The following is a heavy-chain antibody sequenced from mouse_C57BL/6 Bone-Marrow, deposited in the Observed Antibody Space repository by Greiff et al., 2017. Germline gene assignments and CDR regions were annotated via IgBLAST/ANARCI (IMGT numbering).Heavy chain of an antibody. CDR2: IYPGDGDT. J-gene: IGHJ1*03. D-gene: IGHD1-1*01. V-gene: IGHV1-82*01. CDR3: ARRSYYGSSYRYWYFDV. CDR1: GYAFSSSW. Sequence: VQLVESGPELVKPGASVKISCKASGYAFSSSWMNWVKQRPGTGLEWIGRIYPGDGDTNYNGKFKGKATLTADKSSSTAYMQLSRLTSEDSAVYFCARRSYYGSSYRYWYFDVWGTGTTVTVSS.